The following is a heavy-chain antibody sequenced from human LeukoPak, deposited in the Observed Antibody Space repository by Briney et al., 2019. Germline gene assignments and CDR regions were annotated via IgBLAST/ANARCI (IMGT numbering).Heavy chain of an antibody. CDR2: MNPNSGNT. CDR1: GYTFTSYD. V-gene: IGHV1-8*01. J-gene: IGHJ5*02. Sequence: ASVKVSCKASGYTFTSYDINWVRQAAGQGLEWMGWMNPNSGNTGYAQKFQGRVTMTRNTSISTAYMELSSLRSEDTAVYYCAREATGYSYGYWFDPWGQGTLVTVSS. CDR3: AREATGYSYGYWFDP. D-gene: IGHD5-18*01.